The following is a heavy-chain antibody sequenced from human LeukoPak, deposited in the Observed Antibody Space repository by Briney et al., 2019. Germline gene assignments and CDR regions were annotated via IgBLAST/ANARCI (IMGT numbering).Heavy chain of an antibody. Sequence: ASVKVSCKASGYTFTSYGITWVRQATGQGLEWMGWMNPNSGNTGYAQKFQGRVTITRNTSISTAYMELSSLRSEDTAVYYCARGGGSSGWYSYYYYMDVWGKGTTVTVSS. CDR3: ARGGGSSGWYSYYYYMDV. J-gene: IGHJ6*03. D-gene: IGHD6-19*01. CDR1: GYTFTSYG. V-gene: IGHV1-8*03. CDR2: MNPNSGNT.